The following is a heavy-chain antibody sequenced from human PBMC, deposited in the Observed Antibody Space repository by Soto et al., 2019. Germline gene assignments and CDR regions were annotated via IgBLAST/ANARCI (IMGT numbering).Heavy chain of an antibody. V-gene: IGHV1-46*01. Sequence: QVQLVQSGAEAKKPGASVKVSCKASGYTFTSYYIHWVRQAPGQGLELMGIINPTSSTSYAQKFQGTVTMTRDTSTSTVYMELRSLRSEDTAVYYCARLYCSGGSCYGIAYWGPGTLVTSSS. CDR3: ARLYCSGGSCYGIAY. CDR1: GYTFTSYY. J-gene: IGHJ4*02. CDR2: INPTSST. D-gene: IGHD2-15*01.